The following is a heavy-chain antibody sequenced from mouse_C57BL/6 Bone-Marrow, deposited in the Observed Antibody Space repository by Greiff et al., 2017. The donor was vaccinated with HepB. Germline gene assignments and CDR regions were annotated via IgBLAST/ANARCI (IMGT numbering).Heavy chain of an antibody. D-gene: IGHD1-1*01. CDR2: IRSKSSNYAT. Sequence: EVQLVESGGGLVQPTGSLKLSCAASGFTLHTYAMHWVRQAPGKGVDWVARIRSKSSNYATYYADSVKDRFTISSEDSQSMLYLQMYTLKTEDTAMYYSVRRGLLRYYAMDYWGQGTSVTGSS. CDR3: VRRGLLRYYAMDY. J-gene: IGHJ4*01. CDR1: GFTLHTYA. V-gene: IGHV10-3*01.